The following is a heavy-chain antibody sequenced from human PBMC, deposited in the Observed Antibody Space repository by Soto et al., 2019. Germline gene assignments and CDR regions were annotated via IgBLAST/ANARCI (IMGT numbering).Heavy chain of an antibody. V-gene: IGHV3-7*03. CDR1: GFTFSSYW. D-gene: IGHD3-3*01. CDR3: ARDQFAIFGVVISYYYYGMDV. J-gene: IGHJ6*02. CDR2: IKQDGSEK. Sequence: GGSLRLSCAASGFTFSSYWMSWVRQAPGKGLEWVANIKQDGSEKYYVDSVKGRFTISRDNAKNSLYLQMNSLRAEDTAVYYCARDQFAIFGVVISYYYYGMDVWGQRTTVSVSS.